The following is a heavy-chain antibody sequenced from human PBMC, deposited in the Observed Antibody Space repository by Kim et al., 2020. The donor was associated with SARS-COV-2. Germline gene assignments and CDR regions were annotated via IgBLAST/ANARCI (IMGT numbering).Heavy chain of an antibody. CDR3: ARGPVPPDLVFDY. CDR1: GFTFSNSW. J-gene: IGHJ4*02. V-gene: IGHV3-7*01. CDR2: IRQDGNEV. D-gene: IGHD2-21*01. Sequence: GGSLRLSCAASGFTFSNSWMIWVRQAPGKGLEWVANIRQDGNEVHYMDSVKGRFTISRDTDKNSLYLQMNSLRAEDTAVYFCARGPVPPDLVFDYWGQGTLVTVSS.